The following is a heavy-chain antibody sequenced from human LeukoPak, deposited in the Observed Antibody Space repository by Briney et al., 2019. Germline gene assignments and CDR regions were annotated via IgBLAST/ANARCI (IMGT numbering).Heavy chain of an antibody. J-gene: IGHJ5*02. CDR2: INPNSGGT. V-gene: IGHV1-2*02. D-gene: IGHD4-17*01. CDR1: GYTFTGYY. CDR3: ARHDYERHIFDP. Sequence: ASVKVSCKASGYTFTGYYMHWVRQAPGQGLEWMGWINPNSGGTNYAQKFQGRVTMTRDTSISTAYMELSRLRASDTAIYYCARHDYERHIFDPWGQGTLVTVSS.